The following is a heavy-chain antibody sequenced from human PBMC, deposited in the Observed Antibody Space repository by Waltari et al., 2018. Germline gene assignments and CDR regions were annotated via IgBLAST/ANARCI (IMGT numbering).Heavy chain of an antibody. Sequence: QVQLQQWGAGLLKPSETLSLTCAVYGGSFSGYYWSWIRPPPGKGLEWIGEINHSGSTNYNPSLKSRVTISVDTSKNQFSLKLSSVTAADTAVYYCAREGIVVVTAKYYYYYGMDVWGQGTTVTVSS. D-gene: IGHD2-21*02. CDR3: AREGIVVVTAKYYYYYGMDV. V-gene: IGHV4-34*01. CDR2: INHSGST. J-gene: IGHJ6*02. CDR1: GGSFSGYY.